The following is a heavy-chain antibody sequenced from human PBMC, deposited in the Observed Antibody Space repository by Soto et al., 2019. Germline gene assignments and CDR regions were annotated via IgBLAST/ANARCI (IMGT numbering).Heavy chain of an antibody. CDR3: VSLDRYCSSGSCGSGWFDP. Sequence: PGESLKISCKGSGYSFTSYWIGWVRQMPGKGLEWMGIIYPGDSDTRYSPSFQGQVTISADKSISIAYLQWSSLKASDTAMYYCVSLDRYCSSGSCGSGWFDPWGQGTLVTVSS. CDR2: IYPGDSDT. D-gene: IGHD2-15*01. CDR1: GYSFTSYW. V-gene: IGHV5-51*01. J-gene: IGHJ5*02.